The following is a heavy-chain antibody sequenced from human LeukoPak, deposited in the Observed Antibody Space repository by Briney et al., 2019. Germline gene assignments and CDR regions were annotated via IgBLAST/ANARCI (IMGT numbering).Heavy chain of an antibody. CDR2: ISGSRGST. Sequence: PGGSLRLSCAASGFTFSSYAMSWVRQAPGKGLEWVSAISGSRGSTYYADSVKGRFTVSRDISKNTLYLHMNSLRAEDTAVYYCAKDDKIRGYSYLNWNYWGQGTLVTVSS. J-gene: IGHJ4*02. D-gene: IGHD5-18*01. V-gene: IGHV3-23*01. CDR1: GFTFSSYA. CDR3: AKDDKIRGYSYLNWNY.